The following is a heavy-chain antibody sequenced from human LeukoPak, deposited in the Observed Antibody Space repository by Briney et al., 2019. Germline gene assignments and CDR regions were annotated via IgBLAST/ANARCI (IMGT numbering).Heavy chain of an antibody. CDR1: GGSISSYY. CDR3: ARLGYCSSTSCHKEFDY. D-gene: IGHD2-2*02. Sequence: SETLSLTCTVSGGSISSYYWSWIRQPPGKGLEWIGYIYYSGSTNYNPSLKSRVTISVDTSKNQFSLKLSSVTAADTAVYYCARLGYCSSTSCHKEFDYWGQGTLVTVSP. V-gene: IGHV4-59*08. CDR2: IYYSGST. J-gene: IGHJ4*02.